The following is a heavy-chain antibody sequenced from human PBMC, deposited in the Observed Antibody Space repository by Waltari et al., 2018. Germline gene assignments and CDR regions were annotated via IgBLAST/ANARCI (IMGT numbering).Heavy chain of an antibody. Sequence: EVQLVESGGRSVLPGESLRLSCAASGFKCITYEINWVRQAPGKGLGWIAYIGSSGSTIYYADSVKGRFTVSRDNARDSAFLQMDTLRVEDTAVYFCARAGLSRPFDWPYFDSWGPGTLVTVSS. CDR1: GFKCITYE. D-gene: IGHD3-9*01. J-gene: IGHJ4*02. V-gene: IGHV3-48*03. CDR2: IGSSGSTI. CDR3: ARAGLSRPFDWPYFDS.